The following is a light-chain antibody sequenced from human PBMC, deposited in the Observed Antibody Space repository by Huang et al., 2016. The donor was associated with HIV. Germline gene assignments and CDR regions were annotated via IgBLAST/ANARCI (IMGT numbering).Light chain of an antibody. CDR2: DAS. J-gene: IGKJ1*01. CDR1: PSISR. V-gene: IGKV3-15*01. CDR3: QQYDDWPPWT. Sequence: EIVMTQSPPTLSVSPGERATLSCRASPSISRLAWYQQKPGQAPRLLIYDASSRGTGVPPGFSGAGAGTDFTLTIISLQSEDFALYYCQQYDDWPPWTFGQGTKVEMK.